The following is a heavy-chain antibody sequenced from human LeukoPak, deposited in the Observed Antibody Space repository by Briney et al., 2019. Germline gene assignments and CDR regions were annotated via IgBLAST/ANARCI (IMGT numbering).Heavy chain of an antibody. J-gene: IGHJ6*02. Sequence: PGGSLRLSCAASGFTFSSYSMNWVRQAPGKGLEWVSYISGSSSTIYYADSVKGRFTISRDNAKNSLYLQMNSLRAEDTAVYYCARDRGLSGWYDGLYYYGMDVWGQGTTVTVSS. CDR3: ARDRGLSGWYDGLYYYGMDV. V-gene: IGHV3-48*01. CDR2: ISGSSSTI. CDR1: GFTFSSYS. D-gene: IGHD6-13*01.